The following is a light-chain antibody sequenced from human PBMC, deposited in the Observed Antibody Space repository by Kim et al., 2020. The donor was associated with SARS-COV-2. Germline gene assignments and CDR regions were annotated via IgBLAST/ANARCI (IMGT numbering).Light chain of an antibody. Sequence: DIQMTQSPSTLSASVGDRVTITCRASQSISTSLAWYQQKPGKAPKLLVSKASSLESGVPSRFSGSGSGTEFTLTISSLQPDDFATYYCQQYHSYWTFGQGTNVDIK. V-gene: IGKV1-5*03. J-gene: IGKJ1*01. CDR2: KAS. CDR3: QQYHSYWT. CDR1: QSISTS.